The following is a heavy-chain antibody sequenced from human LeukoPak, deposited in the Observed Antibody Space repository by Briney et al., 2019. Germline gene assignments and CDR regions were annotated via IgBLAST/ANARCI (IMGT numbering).Heavy chain of an antibody. CDR3: AKADGSGSYAGDFDY. V-gene: IGHV3-9*01. CDR2: ISWNSGSI. J-gene: IGHJ4*02. CDR1: GFTFDDYA. D-gene: IGHD3-10*01. Sequence: GGSLRLSCAATGFTFDDYAMHWVRQAPGKGLEWVSGISWNSGSIGYADSVNGRFTISRDNAKNSLYLQMNSLRAEDTALYYCAKADGSGSYAGDFDYWGQGTLVTVSS.